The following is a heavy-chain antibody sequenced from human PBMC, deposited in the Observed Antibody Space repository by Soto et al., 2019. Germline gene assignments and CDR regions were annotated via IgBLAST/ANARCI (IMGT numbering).Heavy chain of an antibody. CDR3: ARAEYSYYDSSGFDY. CDR2: IYYSGST. Sequence: QVQLQESGPGLVKPSETLSLTCTVSGGSISSYYWSWIRQPPGKGLEWIGYIYYSGSTNYNPSLKSRVTISVDTSKNQFSLKLSSVTAADTAVYYCARAEYSYYDSSGFDYWGQGTLVTVSS. CDR1: GGSISSYY. J-gene: IGHJ4*02. V-gene: IGHV4-59*01. D-gene: IGHD3-22*01.